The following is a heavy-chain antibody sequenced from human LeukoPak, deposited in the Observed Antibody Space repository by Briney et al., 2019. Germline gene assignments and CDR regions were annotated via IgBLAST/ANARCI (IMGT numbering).Heavy chain of an antibody. V-gene: IGHV3-21*01. Sequence: PGGSLRLSCAASGFTFSSYSMNWVRQAPGKGLEWVASITSGSSYIYYADSMKGRFTISRDNAKNSLYLQMNSLRAEDTAVYYCARGLPLGYWGQGTLVTVSS. J-gene: IGHJ4*02. CDR1: GFTFSSYS. CDR3: ARGLPLGY. D-gene: IGHD5-18*01. CDR2: ITSGSSYI.